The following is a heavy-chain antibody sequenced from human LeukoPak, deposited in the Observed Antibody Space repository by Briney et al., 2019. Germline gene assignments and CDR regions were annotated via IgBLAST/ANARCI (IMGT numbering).Heavy chain of an antibody. CDR1: GFTFSSYS. CDR3: ARTEASGSYFSEYFQH. D-gene: IGHD1-26*01. CDR2: ISSSSSTI. J-gene: IGHJ1*01. V-gene: IGHV3-48*01. Sequence: PGGSLRLSCAASGFTFSSYSMNWVRQAPGKGLEWVSYISSSSSTIYYADSVKGRFTISRDNAKNSLYLQMNSLRAEDTAVYYCARTEASGSYFSEYFQHWGQGTLVTVSS.